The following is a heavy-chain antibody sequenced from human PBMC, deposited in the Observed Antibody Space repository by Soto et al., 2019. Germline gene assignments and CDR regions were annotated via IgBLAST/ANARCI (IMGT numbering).Heavy chain of an antibody. CDR1: GGSISSGGYY. D-gene: IGHD2-21*02. V-gene: IGHV4-31*03. CDR3: ARAGYCGGDCYSENWFDP. CDR2: IYYSGST. Sequence: TQSVTCTVSGGSISSGGYYWSWIRQHPGKGLEWIGYIYYSGSTYYNPSLKSRVTISVDTSKNQFSLKLSSVTAADTAVYYCARAGYCGGDCYSENWFDPWGQGTLVTVSS. J-gene: IGHJ5*02.